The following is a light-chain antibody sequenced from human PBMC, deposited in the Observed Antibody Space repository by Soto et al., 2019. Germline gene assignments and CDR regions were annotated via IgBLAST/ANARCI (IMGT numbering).Light chain of an antibody. CDR2: EDT. J-gene: IGLJ2*01. Sequence: QSALTQPASVSGSPGQSITISCTGTSSDVGSYNLVSWYQQHPGKAPKLMIYEDTKWPSGVSGRFSGSKSGNTASLTISGLQAEDEADYYCCSYAGSRIVVFGGGTKLTVL. V-gene: IGLV2-23*01. CDR1: SSDVGSYNL. CDR3: CSYAGSRIVV.